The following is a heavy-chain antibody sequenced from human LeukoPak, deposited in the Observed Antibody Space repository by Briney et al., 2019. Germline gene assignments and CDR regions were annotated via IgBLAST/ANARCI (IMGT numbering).Heavy chain of an antibody. D-gene: IGHD1-26*01. Sequence: GGSLRLCCAASGFTFNNDWMSWVRQAPGKGLEWVANIKPDGGDKYYVGSVKGRFTISRDNDKNSMCLQMNSLRAEDTAVYYCARERGWELPSSFDSWGQGTLVTVSS. J-gene: IGHJ4*02. CDR1: GFTFNNDW. CDR3: ARERGWELPSSFDS. CDR2: IKPDGGDK. V-gene: IGHV3-7*01.